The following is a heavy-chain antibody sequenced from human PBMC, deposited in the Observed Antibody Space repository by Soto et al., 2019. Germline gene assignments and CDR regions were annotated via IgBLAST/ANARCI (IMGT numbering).Heavy chain of an antibody. CDR1: GGSISSYY. CDR2: IYYSGST. D-gene: IGHD6-13*01. Sequence: SETLSLTCTVSGGSISSYYWSWIRQPPGKGLEWIGYIYYSGSTNYNPSLKSRVTISVDTSKNQFSLKLSSVTAADTAVYYCARGIAAQNGFDPWGQGTLVTVSS. CDR3: ARGIAAQNGFDP. J-gene: IGHJ5*02. V-gene: IGHV4-59*01.